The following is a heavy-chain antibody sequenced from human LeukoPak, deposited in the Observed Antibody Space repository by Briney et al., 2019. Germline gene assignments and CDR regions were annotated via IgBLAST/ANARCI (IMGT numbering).Heavy chain of an antibody. D-gene: IGHD3-22*01. Sequence: ASVKVPCKASGYPFTGYYMHWVRPAPGQGLEWMGWINPNSGGTNYAQKFQGRVTMTRDTSISTAYMELSRLRSDDTAVYYCARVAYYDSSGYYPYWGQGTLVTVSS. V-gene: IGHV1-2*02. CDR1: GYPFTGYY. J-gene: IGHJ4*02. CDR3: ARVAYYDSSGYYPY. CDR2: INPNSGGT.